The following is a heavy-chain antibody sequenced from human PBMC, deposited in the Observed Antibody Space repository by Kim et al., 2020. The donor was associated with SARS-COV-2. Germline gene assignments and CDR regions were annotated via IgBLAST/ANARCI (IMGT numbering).Heavy chain of an antibody. CDR1: GFTFSSYG. V-gene: IGHV3-33*01. D-gene: IGHD2-15*01. Sequence: GGSLRLSCAASGFTFSSYGMHWVRQAPGKGLEWVAVIWYDGSNKYYPDSGKGRFTISGENSKNTLYLKRNSLRAGDTAVYYFAGEGGGYPYIWVHGTRVT. CDR2: IWYDGSNK. CDR3: AGEGGGYPYI. J-gene: IGHJ3*02.